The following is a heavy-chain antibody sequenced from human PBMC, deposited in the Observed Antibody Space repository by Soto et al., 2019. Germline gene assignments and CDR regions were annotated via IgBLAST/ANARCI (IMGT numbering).Heavy chain of an antibody. D-gene: IGHD3-10*01. CDR2: ISSSGSTI. J-gene: IGHJ3*02. Sequence: AGGSLRLSCAASGFPFSDYYMSWIGQAPGKGLEWVSYISSSGSTIYYADSVKGRFTISRDNAKNSLYLQMNSLRAEDTAVYYCATDMVRGDDAFDIWGQGTMVTVSS. CDR1: GFPFSDYY. V-gene: IGHV3-11*01. CDR3: ATDMVRGDDAFDI.